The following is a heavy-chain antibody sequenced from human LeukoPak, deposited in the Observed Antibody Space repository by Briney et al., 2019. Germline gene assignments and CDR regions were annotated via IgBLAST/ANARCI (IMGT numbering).Heavy chain of an antibody. D-gene: IGHD3-22*01. CDR3: ARADGDYDGNFDY. J-gene: IGHJ4*02. CDR1: GFTFSSYS. V-gene: IGHV3-21*01. Sequence: KTGGSLRPSCAASGFTFSSYSMNWVRQAPGKGLEWVSSISSSSSYIYYADSVKGRFTISRDNAENSLYLQMNSLRAEDTAVYYCARADGDYDGNFDYWGQGTLVTVSS. CDR2: ISSSSSYI.